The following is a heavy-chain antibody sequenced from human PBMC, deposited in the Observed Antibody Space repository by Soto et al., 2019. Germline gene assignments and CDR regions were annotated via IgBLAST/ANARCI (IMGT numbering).Heavy chain of an antibody. CDR3: WKTNCHHWYL. CDR1: GYRLDGAW. CDR2: IKPGGSDL. V-gene: IGHV5-51*01. D-gene: IGHD6-13*01. Sequence: LGESLKISCKGAGYRLDGAWIGWVRQMPGKGLEWMGIIKPGGSDLRYSPSFRGQVTISADAAVNTAFLQWNSLKASDTAMYYCWKTNCHHWYLRGQGTLVTVSS. J-gene: IGHJ4*02.